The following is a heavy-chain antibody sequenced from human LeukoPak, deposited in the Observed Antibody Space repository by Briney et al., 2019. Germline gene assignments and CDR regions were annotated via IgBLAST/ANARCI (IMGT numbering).Heavy chain of an antibody. CDR2: VYSSGTT. D-gene: IGHD1/OR15-1a*01. CDR3: ARQRVNKWNNLWSFDY. J-gene: IGHJ4*02. V-gene: IGHV4-59*01. Sequence: SETLSLTCTVSGGSISSDCWSWIRQPPGKGLEWIGYVYSSGTTNYNPPLNSRVTMSVDRSLNQFSLKLSSVTAADTAVYYCARQRVNKWNNLWSFDYWGQGTLVTVSS. CDR1: GGSISSDC.